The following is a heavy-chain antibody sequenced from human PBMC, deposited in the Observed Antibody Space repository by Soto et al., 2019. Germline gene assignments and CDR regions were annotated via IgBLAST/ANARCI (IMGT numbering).Heavy chain of an antibody. Sequence: EVQLLESGGGLVQPGRSLRLSCAASGFTFSNYAMSWVRQAPGPGLEWVSAISGSGGTTYYADSVKGRFTIYRDNSNHTQYLQINSLKAEAAAVYYKTKVFLQTGANRRCPCPLHYWGQGNQVTVPS. D-gene: IGHD3-10*01. J-gene: IGHJ4*02. CDR3: TKVFLQTGANRRCPCPLHY. V-gene: IGHV3-23*01. CDR1: GFTFSNYA. CDR2: ISGSGGTT.